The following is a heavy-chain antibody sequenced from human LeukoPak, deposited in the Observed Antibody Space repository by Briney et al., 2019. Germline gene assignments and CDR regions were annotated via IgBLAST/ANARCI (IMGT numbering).Heavy chain of an antibody. CDR2: MNPNSGNT. V-gene: IGHV1-8*01. Sequence: ASVKVSCKASGYTFTSYDINWVRQATGQGLEWMGWMNPNSGNTGYAQKFQGRVTMTRNTSISTAYMELSSLRSEDTAVYYCARCPTITMVRGVKMYAFDIWGQGTMVTVSS. CDR1: GYTFTSYD. CDR3: ARCPTITMVRGVKMYAFDI. J-gene: IGHJ3*02. D-gene: IGHD3-10*01.